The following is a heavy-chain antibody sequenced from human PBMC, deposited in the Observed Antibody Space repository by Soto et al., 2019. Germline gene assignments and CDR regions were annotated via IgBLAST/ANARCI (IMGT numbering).Heavy chain of an antibody. V-gene: IGHV4-39*01. CDR3: AGQTFTIDAASYGRRNWFDP. CDR1: GGSITSSSHF. Sequence: PSETLSLTCSASGGSITSSSHFWGWVRQPPGKGLEWIGTIYFTGNTYYTPSLKSRLTMSIDTSKNEFSLRLNSVTAADTAVYYCAGQTFTIDAASYGRRNWFDPWGPGTLVTVSS. CDR2: IYFTGNT. D-gene: IGHD3-9*01. J-gene: IGHJ5*02.